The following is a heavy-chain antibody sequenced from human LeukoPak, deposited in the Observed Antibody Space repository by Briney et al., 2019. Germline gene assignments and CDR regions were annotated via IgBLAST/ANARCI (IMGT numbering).Heavy chain of an antibody. D-gene: IGHD2-2*01. CDR1: GYTFTSYG. V-gene: IGHV1-2*02. Sequence: ASVKVSCKASGYTFTSYGISWVRQAPGQGLEWMGWINPNSGGTNYAQKFQGRVTMTRDTSISTAYMELSRLRSDDTAVYYCARGRVVPAAITQYYFDYWGQGTLVTVSS. J-gene: IGHJ4*02. CDR3: ARGRVVPAAITQYYFDY. CDR2: INPNSGGT.